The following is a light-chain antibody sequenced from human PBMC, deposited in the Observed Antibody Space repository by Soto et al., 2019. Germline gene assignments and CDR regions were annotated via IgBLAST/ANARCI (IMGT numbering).Light chain of an antibody. Sequence: EIVLTQSPGTLSLSPGERATLSCRASQSVSSSYLAWYQQKPGQAPSLLIYGASSRATGIPDRFSGSWSGTDFTLTISRLEPEDFAVYYCQQYGSSYTFGQGPELEIK. CDR2: GAS. V-gene: IGKV3-20*01. J-gene: IGKJ2*01. CDR1: QSVSSSY. CDR3: QQYGSSYT.